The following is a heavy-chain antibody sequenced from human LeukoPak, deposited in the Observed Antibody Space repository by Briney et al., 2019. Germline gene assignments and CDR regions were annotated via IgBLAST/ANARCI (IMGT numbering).Heavy chain of an antibody. Sequence: SETLSLTCTVSGGSISSSSYYWGWIRQPPGKGLEWIGSIYYSGSTYYNPSLKSRVTTSVATSKIHFSLKLSSVTAADTAVYYCAREPKYYDFWSGYSRLDYWGQGTLVTVSS. CDR2: IYYSGST. CDR3: AREPKYYDFWSGYSRLDY. D-gene: IGHD3-3*01. V-gene: IGHV4-39*07. CDR1: GGSISSSSYY. J-gene: IGHJ4*02.